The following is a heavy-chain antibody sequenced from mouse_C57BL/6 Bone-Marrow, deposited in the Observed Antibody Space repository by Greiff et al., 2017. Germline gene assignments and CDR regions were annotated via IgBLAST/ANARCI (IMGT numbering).Heavy chain of an antibody. J-gene: IGHJ3*01. V-gene: IGHV1-50*01. CDR3: ARLGFAY. Sequence: VQLQQSGAELVKPGASVKLSCKASGYTFTSYWMQWVKQRPGQGLEWIGEIDPSDSYTNYNQKFKGKATLTVDTSSSTAYMQLSSLTSEDSAVYYCARLGFAYWGQGTLVTVSA. CDR2: IDPSDSYT. CDR1: GYTFTSYW.